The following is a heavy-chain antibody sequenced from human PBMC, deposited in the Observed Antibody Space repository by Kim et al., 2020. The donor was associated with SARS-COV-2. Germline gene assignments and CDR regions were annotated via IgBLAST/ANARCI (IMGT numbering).Heavy chain of an antibody. V-gene: IGHV4-39*07. CDR3: ASDPVLAFDI. Sequence: SETLSLTCTVSGGSISSSSYYWGWIRQPPGKGLEWIGSIYYSGSTYYNPSLKSRVTISVDTSKNQFSLKLSSVTAADTAVYYCASDPVLAFDIWGQGTMVTVSS. CDR1: GGSISSSSYY. CDR2: IYYSGST. J-gene: IGHJ3*02.